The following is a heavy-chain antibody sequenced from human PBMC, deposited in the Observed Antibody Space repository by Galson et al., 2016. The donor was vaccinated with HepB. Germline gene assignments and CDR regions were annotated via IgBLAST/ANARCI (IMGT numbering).Heavy chain of an antibody. D-gene: IGHD5-18*01. Sequence: SLRLSCAASGFTFSSYGMHWVRQAPGKGLEWVAVIWYDGSNKYYADSVKGRFTISRDNSKNTLYLQMNSLRAEDTAVYYCARAPGYSYGHYHYYGMDVWGQGTTVTVS. CDR2: IWYDGSNK. V-gene: IGHV3-33*01. J-gene: IGHJ6*02. CDR3: ARAPGYSYGHYHYYGMDV. CDR1: GFTFSSYG.